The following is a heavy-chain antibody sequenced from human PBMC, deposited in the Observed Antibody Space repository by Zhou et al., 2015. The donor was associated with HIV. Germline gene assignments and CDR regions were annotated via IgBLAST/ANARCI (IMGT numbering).Heavy chain of an antibody. CDR2: IIPIFGTA. CDR3: ARDRPTLLLWFGESEQTFYY. J-gene: IGHJ4*02. Sequence: QVQLVQSGAEVKKPGSSVKVSCKASGGTFSSYAISWVRQAPGQGLEWMGGIIPIFGTANYAQKFQGRVTITADESTSTAYMELSSLRSDDTAVYYCARDRPTLLLWFGESEQTFYYWGQGTLVTVSS. CDR1: GGTFSSYA. D-gene: IGHD3-10*01. V-gene: IGHV1-69*01.